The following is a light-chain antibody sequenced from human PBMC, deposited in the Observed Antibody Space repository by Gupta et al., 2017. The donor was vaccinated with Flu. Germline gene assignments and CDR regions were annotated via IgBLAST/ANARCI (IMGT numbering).Light chain of an antibody. CDR1: QVISNY. V-gene: IGKV1-33*01. CDR2: DAS. J-gene: IGKJ4*01. Sequence: DIQMTQSPSSLSASVGDRVTITCQASQVISNYLNCYQQKPGQAHKLLIYDASNLETVFPSFGCWFVVCIYLTFFIIILQPEDTATYYGQQYDNRPLGLTFGGGTKVEIK. CDR3: QQYDNRPLGLT.